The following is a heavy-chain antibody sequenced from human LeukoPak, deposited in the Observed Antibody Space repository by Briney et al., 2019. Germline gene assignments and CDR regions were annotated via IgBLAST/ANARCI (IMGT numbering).Heavy chain of an antibody. V-gene: IGHV3-15*01. CDR3: AADLPGYGSGELDY. CDR2: AKITAAGVST. D-gene: IGHD3-10*01. J-gene: IGHJ4*02. CDR1: GFTFSSAW. Sequence: GGSLLLSCAASGFTFSSAWMSWVRQSPGKGLEWLGHAKITAAGVSTDYAAPVKGRFIISRDNSRNMVYLLMNSLKTEDTAVYYCAADLPGYGSGELDYWGQGTLVTVSS.